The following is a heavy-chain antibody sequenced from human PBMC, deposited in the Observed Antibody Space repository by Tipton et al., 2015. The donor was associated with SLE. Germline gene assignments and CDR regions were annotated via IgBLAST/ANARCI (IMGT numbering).Heavy chain of an antibody. D-gene: IGHD3-10*01. V-gene: IGHV4-34*01. J-gene: IGHJ5*02. CDR2: INHSGST. Sequence: TLSLTCAVYGGSFSGYYWSWIRQPPGKGLEWIGEINHSGSTNYNPSLKSRVTISVDTSKNQFSLQLSSVTAADTAVYYCASNYYGSGWFDPWGQGTLVTVSS. CDR1: GGSFSGYY. CDR3: ASNYYGSGWFDP.